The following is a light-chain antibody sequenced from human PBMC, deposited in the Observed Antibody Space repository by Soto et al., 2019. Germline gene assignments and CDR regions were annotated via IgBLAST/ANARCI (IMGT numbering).Light chain of an antibody. V-gene: IGLV2-23*02. Sequence: QSVLTQPASVSGSPGQSTTISCTGTSSDVGSYNLVSWYQQHPGKAPKLMIYEVSKRPSGVSHRFSGSKSGNTASLTISGLQAEDEADYYCCSYAGSRSYVVFGGGTKVTVL. CDR2: EVS. J-gene: IGLJ2*01. CDR1: SSDVGSYNL. CDR3: CSYAGSRSYVV.